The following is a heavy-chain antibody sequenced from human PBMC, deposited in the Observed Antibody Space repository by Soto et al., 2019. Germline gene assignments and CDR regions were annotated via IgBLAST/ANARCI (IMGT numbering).Heavy chain of an antibody. CDR1: GFTFSSYG. V-gene: IGHV3-30*03. CDR3: ATNTHCSGGSCYPGYYYYMDV. J-gene: IGHJ6*03. CDR2: ISYDGSNK. D-gene: IGHD2-15*01. Sequence: PGGSLRLSCAASGFTFSSYGVHWVRQAPGKGLEWVAVISYDGSNKYYADSVKGRFTISRDNSKNTLYLQMNSLRAEDTAVYYCATNTHCSGGSCYPGYYYYMDVWGKGTTVTVSS.